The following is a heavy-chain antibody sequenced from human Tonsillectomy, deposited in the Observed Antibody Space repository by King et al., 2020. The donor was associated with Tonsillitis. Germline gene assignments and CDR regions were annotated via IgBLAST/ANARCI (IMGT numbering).Heavy chain of an antibody. CDR2: FYYSGST. CDR3: AVGWSNWNDVAAFNI. V-gene: IGHV4-59*08. J-gene: IGHJ3*02. CDR1: GGSISSYY. Sequence: VQLQESGPGLVKPSETLSLTCTVSGGSISSYYWSWIRQPPGKGLEWIGFFYYSGSTNYNPSLKSRVTISVDMSKSQFSLKLSSVTAADTAMYYCAVGWSNWNDVAAFNIWGQGTTVTVSS. D-gene: IGHD1-20*01.